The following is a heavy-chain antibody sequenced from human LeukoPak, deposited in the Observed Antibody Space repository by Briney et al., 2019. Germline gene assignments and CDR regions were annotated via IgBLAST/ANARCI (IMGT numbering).Heavy chain of an antibody. CDR2: IYPGDSDT. CDR3: ARLRIAAAGINPAIDY. V-gene: IGHV5-51*01. Sequence: GESLKISCKGSGYSFTSYWIGWVRQMPGKGLEWMGIIYPGDSDTRYSPSFQGQVTISADKSISTAYLQWSSLKASDTAMYYCARLRIAAAGINPAIDYWGQGTLVTVSS. D-gene: IGHD6-13*01. CDR1: GYSFTSYW. J-gene: IGHJ4*02.